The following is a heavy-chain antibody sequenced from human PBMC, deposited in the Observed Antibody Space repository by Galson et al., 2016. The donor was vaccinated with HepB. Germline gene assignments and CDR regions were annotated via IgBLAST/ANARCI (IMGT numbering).Heavy chain of an antibody. CDR3: ARSVSGAIGVVYYGMDV. V-gene: IGHV1-69-2*01. D-gene: IGHD2-2*01. J-gene: IGHJ6*02. CDR1: GYSFTDYY. CDR2: IDPEDGET. Sequence: VKVSCKVSGYSFTDYYIHWVQQAPGKGLEWMGLIDPEDGETVYAEKFQGRVTITADTSTDTGYMELSSLRSEDAAVYYCARSVSGAIGVVYYGMDVWGQGTTVIVSS.